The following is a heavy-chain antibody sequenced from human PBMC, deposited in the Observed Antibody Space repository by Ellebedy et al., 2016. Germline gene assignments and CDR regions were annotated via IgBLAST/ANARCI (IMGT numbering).Heavy chain of an antibody. CDR1: GFTFSAHG. CDR2: ITGSGGEA. Sequence: GESLKISXAASGFTFSAHGMSWVRQAPGKGLECVSLITGSGGEAYYADSVKGRFTISRDNAKDSLYLQMNSLRVEDTAVYYCVRTYGGNSGAFGWFDPWGQGALVTVSS. V-gene: IGHV3-21*01. D-gene: IGHD4-23*01. CDR3: VRTYGGNSGAFGWFDP. J-gene: IGHJ5*02.